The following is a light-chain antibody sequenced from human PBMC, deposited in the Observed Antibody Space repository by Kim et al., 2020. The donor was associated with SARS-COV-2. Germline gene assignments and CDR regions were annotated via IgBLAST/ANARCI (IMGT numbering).Light chain of an antibody. CDR3: QSYDSSRQGV. CDR1: SGSLARHY. Sequence: KKVSISCTGISGSLARHYVRSDQPRPGRASTTVIYANNRRPSGVPDRFYGSIDSSSNSASLAISALKTEDEADYYCQSYDSSRQGVFGGGTQLTVL. CDR2: ANN. V-gene: IGLV6-57*02. J-gene: IGLJ3*02.